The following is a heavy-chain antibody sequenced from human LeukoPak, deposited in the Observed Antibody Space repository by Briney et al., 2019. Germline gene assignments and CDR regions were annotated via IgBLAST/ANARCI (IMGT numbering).Heavy chain of an antibody. Sequence: PGGSLRLSCAASGFTFSDYYMSWIRQAPGKGLEWISYISTSGSTIYYADSVKGRFTISRDNAKNSLYLQMNSLRAEDTAVYYCARDGDGYNYKLDYWGQGTLVTVSS. D-gene: IGHD5-24*01. CDR1: GFTFSDYY. V-gene: IGHV3-11*01. CDR3: ARDGDGYNYKLDY. CDR2: ISTSGSTI. J-gene: IGHJ4*02.